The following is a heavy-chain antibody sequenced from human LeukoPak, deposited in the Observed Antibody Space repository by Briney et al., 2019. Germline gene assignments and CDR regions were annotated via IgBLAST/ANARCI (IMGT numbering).Heavy chain of an antibody. Sequence: GGSLRLSCAASGFTFDDYAMHWVRQAPGKGLEWVSGISWNSGSIGYADSVKGQFTISRDNAKNSLYLQMNSLRAEDTALYYCAKDMVAGDSNYYFDYWGQGTLVTVSS. D-gene: IGHD6-19*01. J-gene: IGHJ4*02. CDR1: GFTFDDYA. V-gene: IGHV3-9*01. CDR2: ISWNSGSI. CDR3: AKDMVAGDSNYYFDY.